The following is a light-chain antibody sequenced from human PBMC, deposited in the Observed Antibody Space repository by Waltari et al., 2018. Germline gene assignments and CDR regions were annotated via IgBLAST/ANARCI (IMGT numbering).Light chain of an antibody. CDR1: TSDVAAYNS. CDR3: SSYTSTSTLWV. CDR2: DVY. V-gene: IGLV2-14*03. Sequence: QSALTHPPSVSASPAQSITISSTGTTSDVAAYNSLPWYQQFPGKAPKLIIYDVYNRPSGVSTRFSGSKSGATASLTISGLQAYDEAEYWCSSYTSTSTLWVFGGGTKLTV. J-gene: IGLJ3*02.